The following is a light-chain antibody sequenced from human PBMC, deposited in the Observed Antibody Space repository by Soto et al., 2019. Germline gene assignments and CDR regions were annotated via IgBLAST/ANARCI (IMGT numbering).Light chain of an antibody. CDR2: KAS. Sequence: DIQMTQSPATLSASVGDRATITCRASQSISSWLAWYQQKPGKAPNLLIYKASILQSGVPSRFRGSGSGTEFTLTISSLQADDFATYYCQHYNGYPLTFGGGTKVEIK. CDR1: QSISSW. V-gene: IGKV1-5*03. J-gene: IGKJ4*01. CDR3: QHYNGYPLT.